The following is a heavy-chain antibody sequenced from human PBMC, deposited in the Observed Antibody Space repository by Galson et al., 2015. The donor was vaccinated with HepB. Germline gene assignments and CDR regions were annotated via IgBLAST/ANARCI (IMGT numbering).Heavy chain of an antibody. CDR2: ISYDGGKK. J-gene: IGHJ4*02. CDR1: GFTFIRYG. D-gene: IGHD6-19*01. CDR3: AKDPYLYSALAGTMAGFDY. V-gene: IGHV3-30*18. Sequence: SLRLSCAASGFTFIRYGMHWVRQAPAKGLEWVSVISYDGGKKYYADSVKGRFTISRDNSKNTLYLQMNSLRAEDTALYYCAKDPYLYSALAGTMAGFDYWSQGTLVTASS.